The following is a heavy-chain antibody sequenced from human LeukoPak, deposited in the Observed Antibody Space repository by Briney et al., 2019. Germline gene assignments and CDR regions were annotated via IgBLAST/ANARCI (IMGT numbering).Heavy chain of an antibody. Sequence: PGGSLRLSCAASGFTFSSYWMNWARQAPGKGLEWVASINHNGNVNYCVDSVKGRFTISRDNAKNSLYLQTSNLRAEDTAVYFCARGGGLDVWGQGATVTVSS. CDR1: GFTFSSYW. D-gene: IGHD3-16*01. J-gene: IGHJ6*02. V-gene: IGHV3-7*03. CDR2: INHNGNVN. CDR3: ARGGGLDV.